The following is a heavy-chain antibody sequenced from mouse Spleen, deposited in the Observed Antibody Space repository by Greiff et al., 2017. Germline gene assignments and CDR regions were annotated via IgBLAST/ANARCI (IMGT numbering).Heavy chain of an antibody. Sequence: EVMLVESGGGLVKPGGSLKLSCAASGFTFSSYAMSWVRQTPEKRLEWVATISDGGSYTYYPDNVKGRFTISRDNAKNNLYLQMSHLKSEDTAMYYCARDRANWDVLDYWGQGTTLTVSS. CDR2: ISDGGSYT. CDR1: GFTFSSYA. CDR3: ARDRANWDVLDY. V-gene: IGHV5-4*01. J-gene: IGHJ2*01. D-gene: IGHD4-1*01.